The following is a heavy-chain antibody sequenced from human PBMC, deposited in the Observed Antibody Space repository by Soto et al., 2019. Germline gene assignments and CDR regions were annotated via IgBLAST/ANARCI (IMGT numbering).Heavy chain of an antibody. CDR1: GSSISSVGYY. Sequence: QVQLQESGPGLVKPSQTLSLTCTVSGSSISSVGYYWNSILQHPGKDLEWVGYISYSGITHHNPSLKSRLFISVDTSKNQFSLKLSSVTAADTAVYYCAREVGDLGTRFVPWGQGTLVTVSS. V-gene: IGHV4-31*03. D-gene: IGHD1-26*01. J-gene: IGHJ5*02. CDR3: AREVGDLGTRFVP. CDR2: ISYSGIT.